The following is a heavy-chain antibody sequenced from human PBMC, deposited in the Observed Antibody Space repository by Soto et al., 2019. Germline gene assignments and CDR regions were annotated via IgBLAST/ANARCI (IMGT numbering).Heavy chain of an antibody. CDR2: ISSSSSYI. J-gene: IGHJ3*02. CDR3: ARIYGSGSYYDAFDI. D-gene: IGHD3-10*01. V-gene: IGHV3-21*01. CDR1: GFTFSSYS. Sequence: GGSLRLSCAASGFTFSSYSMNWVRPAPGKGLEWVSSISSSSSYIYYADSVKGRFTISRDNAKNSLYLQMNSLRAEDTAVYYCARIYGSGSYYDAFDIWGQGTMVTVSS.